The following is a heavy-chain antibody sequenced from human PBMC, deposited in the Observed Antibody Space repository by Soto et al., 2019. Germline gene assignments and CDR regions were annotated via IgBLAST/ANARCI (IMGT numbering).Heavy chain of an antibody. Sequence: ASETLSLTRTVSGGSISRVGYYWSWVRQHPGKGLEWIGYIYYSGSTYYNPSLKSRVTISVDTSKNQFSLKLSSVTAADTAVYYCARESRFLEWLLYDGMDVWGQGTTVTVSS. CDR3: ARESRFLEWLLYDGMDV. D-gene: IGHD3-3*01. J-gene: IGHJ6*02. CDR2: IYYSGST. CDR1: GGSISRVGYY. V-gene: IGHV4-31*03.